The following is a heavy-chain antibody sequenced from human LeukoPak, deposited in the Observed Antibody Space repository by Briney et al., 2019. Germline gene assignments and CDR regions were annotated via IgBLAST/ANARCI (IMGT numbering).Heavy chain of an antibody. CDR1: GLTFSSYA. CDR3: AKVTGDSYDSSGYYYVGYFDY. CDR2: ISGSGGST. V-gene: IGHV3-23*01. Sequence: GGSLRLSCAASGLTFSSYAMSWVRQAPGKGLEWVSAISGSGGSTYYADSEKGRFTISRDNSKNTLYLQMNSLRAEDTAVYYCAKVTGDSYDSSGYYYVGYFDYWGQGTLVTVSS. D-gene: IGHD3-22*01. J-gene: IGHJ4*02.